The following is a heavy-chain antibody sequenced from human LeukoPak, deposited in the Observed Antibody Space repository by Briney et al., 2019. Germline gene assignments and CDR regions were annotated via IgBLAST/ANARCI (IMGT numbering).Heavy chain of an antibody. CDR3: AKDAYYYDSSGYQGDY. D-gene: IGHD3-22*01. CDR2: IRYDGSNK. V-gene: IGHV3-30*02. CDR1: GFTFSSHG. Sequence: PGGSLRLSCAASGFTFSSHGMHWVRQAPGKGLEWVAFIRYDGSNKYYADSVKGRFTISRDNSKNTLYLQMNSLRAEDTAVYYCAKDAYYYDSSGYQGDYWGQGTLVTVSS. J-gene: IGHJ4*02.